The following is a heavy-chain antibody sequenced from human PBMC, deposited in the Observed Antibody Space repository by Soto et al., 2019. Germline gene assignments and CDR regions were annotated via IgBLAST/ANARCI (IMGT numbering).Heavy chain of an antibody. D-gene: IGHD5-18*01. Sequence: ASVKVSCKASGYTFTSYGISWVRQAPGQGLEWMGWISAYNGNTNYAQKLQGRVTMTTDTSTSTAYMELRSLRSDDTAVYYCARIDTAMVPGHMDVWGKGTTVTDSS. J-gene: IGHJ6*03. V-gene: IGHV1-18*01. CDR2: ISAYNGNT. CDR1: GYTFTSYG. CDR3: ARIDTAMVPGHMDV.